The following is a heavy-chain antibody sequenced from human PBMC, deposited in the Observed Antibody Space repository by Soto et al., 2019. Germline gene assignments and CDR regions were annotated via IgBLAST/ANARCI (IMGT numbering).Heavy chain of an antibody. CDR2: INEHGSDK. CDR3: ATIYCSGGSCYYFDY. CDR1: GFTFSSYW. Sequence: GGSLRLSCAVSGFTFSSYWMSWVRQAPGKGLEWVANINEHGSDKYYVDSVKGRFTISRDNARNSHYLQMNSLSAEDTAVYYCATIYCSGGSCYYFDYWGQGTLVTVSS. V-gene: IGHV3-7*01. D-gene: IGHD2-15*01. J-gene: IGHJ4*02.